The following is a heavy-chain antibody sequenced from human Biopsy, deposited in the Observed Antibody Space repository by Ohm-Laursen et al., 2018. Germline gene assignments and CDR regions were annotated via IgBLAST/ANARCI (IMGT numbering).Heavy chain of an antibody. CDR1: GFTFSDYY. V-gene: IGHV3-11*01. J-gene: IGHJ4*02. Sequence: SLRLSCTAFGFTFSDYYMSWIRQAPGKGLKWVSYISSRTNTIYYADSVKGRFTISRDNAKNSLYLQMNRLRAEDTAVYYCARGSFAPDFWGQGTLVTVSS. CDR3: ARGSFAPDF. CDR2: ISSRTNTI. D-gene: IGHD2/OR15-2a*01.